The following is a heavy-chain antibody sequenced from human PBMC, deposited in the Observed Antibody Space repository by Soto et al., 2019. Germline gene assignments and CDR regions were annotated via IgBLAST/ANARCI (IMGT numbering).Heavy chain of an antibody. V-gene: IGHV1-3*01. CDR1: GYTFTSYA. Sequence: ASVKVSCKASGYTFTSYAMHWVRQAPGQRLEWMGWINAGNGNTKYSQKFQGRVTITRDTSASTAYMELSSLRSEDTAVYYCARHPPVPEYGKGLDCWGQGTLVTVSS. J-gene: IGHJ4*02. CDR2: INAGNGNT. CDR3: ARHPPVPEYGKGLDC. D-gene: IGHD1-26*01.